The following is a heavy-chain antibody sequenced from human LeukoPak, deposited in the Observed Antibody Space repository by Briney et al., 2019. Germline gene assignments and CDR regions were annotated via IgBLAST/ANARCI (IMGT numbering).Heavy chain of an antibody. Sequence: TGGSLRLSCAASGFTLSNYSMNWVRQAPGKGLEWVAFISSSSSYIFYADSLKGRLTISRDNAKNSLYLQMNSLRADDTAVYYCARDLAYGDDGLWGQGTLVTVSS. CDR2: ISSSSSYI. D-gene: IGHD4-17*01. V-gene: IGHV3-21*01. CDR1: GFTLSNYS. J-gene: IGHJ4*02. CDR3: ARDLAYGDDGL.